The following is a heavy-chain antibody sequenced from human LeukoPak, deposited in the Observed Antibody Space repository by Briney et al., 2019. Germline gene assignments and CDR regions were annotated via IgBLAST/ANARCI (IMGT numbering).Heavy chain of an antibody. CDR2: IYSGGST. D-gene: IGHD3-22*01. V-gene: IGHV3-53*01. CDR1: GFTFGTYA. CDR3: ARALGDYYDSSSYYYNLGY. J-gene: IGHJ4*02. Sequence: AGGSLRLSCAASGFTFGTYAMSWVRQAPGKGLEWVSVIYSGGSTYYADSVKGRFTISRDNSKNTLYLQMNNLRAEDTAVYHCARALGDYYDSSSYYYNLGYWGQGTLVTVSS.